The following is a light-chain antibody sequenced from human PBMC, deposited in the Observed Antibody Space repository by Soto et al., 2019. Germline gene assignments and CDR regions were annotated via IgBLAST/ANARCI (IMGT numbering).Light chain of an antibody. CDR3: CSYAGSYTFVV. CDR2: DVS. CDR1: SSDVGGYNY. V-gene: IGLV2-11*01. Sequence: QSVLTQPRSVSGSPGQSVTISCTGTSSDVGGYNYVSWYQQHPGKAPKLMIYDVSKRPSGVPDRFSGSKSGNTASRTISGLQAEDEADYYCCSYAGSYTFVVFGGGTKVTVL. J-gene: IGLJ2*01.